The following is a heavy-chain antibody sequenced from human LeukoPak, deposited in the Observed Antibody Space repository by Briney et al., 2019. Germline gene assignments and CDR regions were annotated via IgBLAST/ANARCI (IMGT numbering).Heavy chain of an antibody. Sequence: GGSLRLSCAASGFTFSTSGMHWVRQAPGKGLEWVALISYDGSKKYYADSVKGRFTISRDTSKNTLYLQMNSLRTEDTAVCYCAREGHGGAIDYWGQGTLVTVSS. CDR3: AREGHGGAIDY. V-gene: IGHV3-30*19. J-gene: IGHJ4*02. D-gene: IGHD1-26*01. CDR1: GFTFSTSG. CDR2: ISYDGSKK.